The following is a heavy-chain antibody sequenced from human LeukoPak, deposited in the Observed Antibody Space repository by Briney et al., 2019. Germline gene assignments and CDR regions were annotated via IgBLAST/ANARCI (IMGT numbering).Heavy chain of an antibody. CDR3: ARGEVVAARFDF. CDR2: ISGSDPGT. V-gene: IGHV3-23*01. D-gene: IGHD2-15*01. Sequence: SGGSLRLSCAASGFTFSTYAMSWIRQAPGQGLEWVSAISGSDPGTYHADSVKGRFTISRDNSKNTVYLQMNNLRVEDTAVYYCARGEVVAARFDFWGQGTLVTVSS. J-gene: IGHJ4*02. CDR1: GFTFSTYA.